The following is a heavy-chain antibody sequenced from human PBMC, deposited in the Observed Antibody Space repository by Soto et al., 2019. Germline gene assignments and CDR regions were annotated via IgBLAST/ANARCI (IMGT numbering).Heavy chain of an antibody. V-gene: IGHV3-33*01. Sequence: QVQLVESGGGVVQPGRSLRLSCAASGFMFSNHGMHWVRQAPGTGLEWVAVIWSDGNNRYYADSVKGQFTISKDNSKNQVYLQMNSLRAEDTAVYYCVRGDNWNDDASDYWGQGTLVTVSS. CDR1: GFMFSNHG. CDR2: IWSDGNNR. J-gene: IGHJ4*02. CDR3: VRGDNWNDDASDY. D-gene: IGHD1-1*01.